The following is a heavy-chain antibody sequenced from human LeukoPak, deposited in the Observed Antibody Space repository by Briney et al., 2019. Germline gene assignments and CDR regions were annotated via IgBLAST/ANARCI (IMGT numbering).Heavy chain of an antibody. J-gene: IGHJ4*02. CDR3: ARGRSGYGVFDY. Sequence: GASVKLSCKAPGDTFNKYAISWVRQAPGQGLEWMGGVIPILGTDKFGQRFQGRLTITTDESTNTVYMELFSLRPEDTGVYFCARGRSGYGVFDYWGQGSLVTVSS. CDR1: GDTFNKYA. D-gene: IGHD3-10*01. V-gene: IGHV1-69*05. CDR2: VIPILGTD.